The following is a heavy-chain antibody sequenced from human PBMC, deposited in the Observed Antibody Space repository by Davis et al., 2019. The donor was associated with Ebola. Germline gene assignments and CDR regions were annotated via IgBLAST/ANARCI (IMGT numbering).Heavy chain of an antibody. CDR1: GFTLSGYD. CDR3: ARDPDTSGYYSWFDP. Sequence: GGSLRLSCAASGFTLSGYDMNWVRQAPGKGLEWVAGIWSHGNDYVYGDSVRGRFTISRDNSRNTLYLQMNSLRVQDTAVYYCARDPDTSGYYSWFDPWGQGTLVTVSS. CDR2: IWSHGNDY. D-gene: IGHD2/OR15-2a*01. J-gene: IGHJ5*02. V-gene: IGHV3-33*01.